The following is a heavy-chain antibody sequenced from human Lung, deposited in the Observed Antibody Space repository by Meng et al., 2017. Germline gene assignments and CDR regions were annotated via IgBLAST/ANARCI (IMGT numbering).Heavy chain of an antibody. CDR2: ISSSGSTI. D-gene: IGHD3-3*01. J-gene: IGHJ4*02. CDR3: ARDLAWVLFDY. V-gene: IGHV3-11*04. CDR1: GFTFSDYY. Sequence: QLGVVGSGGGLVTPGGSLRLSCAAPGFTFSDYYMSWIRPAPGKGLEWVSYISSSGSTIYYADSVKGRFTISRDNAKNSLYLQMNSLGADDTAVYYCARDLAWVLFDYWGQGALVTVSS.